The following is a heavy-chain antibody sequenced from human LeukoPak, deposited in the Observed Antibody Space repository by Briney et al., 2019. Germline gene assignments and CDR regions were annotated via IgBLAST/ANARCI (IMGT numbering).Heavy chain of an antibody. V-gene: IGHV4-34*01. D-gene: IGHD2-21*01. CDR3: ARGLFDDPTRFDP. J-gene: IGHJ5*02. CDR2: INHSGST. Sequence: SETLSLTCAVYGGSFSGYYWSWIRQPPGKGLEWIGEINHSGSTNYNPSLKSRVTISVDTSKNQFSLKLSSVPAADTAVYYCARGLFDDPTRFDPWGQGTLVTVSS. CDR1: GGSFSGYY.